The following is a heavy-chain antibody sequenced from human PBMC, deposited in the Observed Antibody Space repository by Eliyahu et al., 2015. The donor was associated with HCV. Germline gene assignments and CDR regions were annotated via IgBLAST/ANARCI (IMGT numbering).Heavy chain of an antibody. J-gene: IGHJ3*02. CDR1: GFAFSXYV. CDR3: ARGGYYNSSGYHDTFSI. D-gene: IGHD3-22*01. CDR2: IWHDGTNK. V-gene: IGHV3-33*01. Sequence: QVELVESGGGVVQPGRSLRLSCAASGFAFSXYVMHWVRQAPGQGLEWVALIWHDGTNKYYADSVKGRFTISRDNSKNTLYLQMSDLRAEDTAVFYCARGGYYNSSGYHDTFSIWGQGTKVTVSS.